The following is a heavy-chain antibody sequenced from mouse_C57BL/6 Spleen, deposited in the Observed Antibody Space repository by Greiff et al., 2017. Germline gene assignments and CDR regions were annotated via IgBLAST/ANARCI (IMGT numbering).Heavy chain of an antibody. Sequence: EVQGVESGGGLVQPKGSLLLACAASGFSFNTYAMNWVRQAPGKGLEWVARMRSKSNNYATYYAVSVKDRFTITSDDSERMLYLQMNNLNTEDTAMYYCVKEPFTPSYAMDCWGQGTSVTVSS. CDR1: GFSFNTYA. CDR3: VKEPFTPSYAMDC. V-gene: IGHV10-1*01. CDR2: MRSKSNNYAT. J-gene: IGHJ4*01.